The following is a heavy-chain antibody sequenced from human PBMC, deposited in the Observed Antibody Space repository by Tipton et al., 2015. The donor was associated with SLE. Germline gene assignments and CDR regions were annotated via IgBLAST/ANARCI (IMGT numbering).Heavy chain of an antibody. CDR2: INPISGGT. CDR3: ARDTKTCSGDTCVSINWCDA. Sequence: QSGAEVKKPGASVKVSCKVSGYTFSDHYIHWVRQAPGQGLEWMGRINPISGGTNYARKFQDRVTVTRDTSVSTAYMEMSGLKSDDSAVYYCARDTKTCSGDTCVSINWCDAWGQGSLVSVSS. D-gene: IGHD2-15*01. CDR1: GYTFSDHY. J-gene: IGHJ5*02. V-gene: IGHV1-2*06.